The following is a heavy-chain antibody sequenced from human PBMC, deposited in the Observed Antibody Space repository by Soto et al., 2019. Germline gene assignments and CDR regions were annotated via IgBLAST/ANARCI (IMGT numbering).Heavy chain of an antibody. CDR2: LSGGNGYA. Sequence: ASMKVSCKASGYAFSINSIHWVVQAPVQEVGRMGGLSGGNGYAKYSQNFQDRVTLPGDTSASTTYMELSSLRSEDTVIFYCARPTYIWGRSPTSAMAFWGQGTTVPV. D-gene: IGHD3-16*01. V-gene: IGHV1-3*01. CDR1: GYAFSINS. CDR3: ARPTYIWGRSPTSAMAF. J-gene: IGHJ6*02.